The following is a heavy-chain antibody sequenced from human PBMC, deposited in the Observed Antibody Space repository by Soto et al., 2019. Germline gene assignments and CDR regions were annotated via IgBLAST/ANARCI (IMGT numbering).Heavy chain of an antibody. CDR2: IYYSGST. CDR1: GGSVSSGSYY. D-gene: IGHD6-19*01. Sequence: SETLSLTCTVSGGSVSSGSYYWSWIRQPPGNGLEWIGYIYYSGSTNYNPSLKSRVTISVDTSKNQFSLKLSSVTAADTAVYYCARAVMSSSGWYFDYWGQGTLVTVSS. V-gene: IGHV4-61*01. CDR3: ARAVMSSSGWYFDY. J-gene: IGHJ4*02.